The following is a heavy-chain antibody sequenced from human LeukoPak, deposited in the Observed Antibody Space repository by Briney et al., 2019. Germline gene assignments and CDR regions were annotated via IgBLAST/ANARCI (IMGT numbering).Heavy chain of an antibody. J-gene: IGHJ4*02. CDR3: AREVEANSGYDYQFDY. CDR1: GGTFSSYA. D-gene: IGHD5-12*01. Sequence: GASVKVSCKASGGTFSSYAISWVRQAPGQGLEWMGRIIPILGIANYAQKFQGRVTITADKSTSTAYMELSSLRSEDTAVYYCAREVEANSGYDYQFDYWGQGTLVTVSS. CDR2: IIPILGIA. V-gene: IGHV1-69*04.